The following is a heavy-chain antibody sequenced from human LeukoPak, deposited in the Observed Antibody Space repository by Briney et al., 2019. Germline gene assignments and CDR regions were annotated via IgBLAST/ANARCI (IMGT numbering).Heavy chain of an antibody. J-gene: IGHJ6*04. CDR3: ARGSTPPYYYYGMDV. V-gene: IGHV4-34*01. CDR1: DGSFSGYY. CDR2: INHSGST. Sequence: SETLSLTCAVYDGSFSGYYWSWIRQPPGKGLEWLGEINHSGSTNYNPSLKSRVTISVDTSKNQFSLKLSSVTAADTAVYYCARGSTPPYYYYGMDVWGKGTTVTVSS.